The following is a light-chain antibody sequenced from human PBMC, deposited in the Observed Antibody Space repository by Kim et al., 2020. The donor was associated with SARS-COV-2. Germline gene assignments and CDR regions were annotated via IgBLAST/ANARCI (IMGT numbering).Light chain of an antibody. Sequence: PGQGVTISCSGSSSNIGSNTVNWYQQLPGTAPKLLIYSNNQRPSGVPDRFSGSKSGTSASLAISGLQSEDEADYYCAAWDDSLNGLFGGGTKLTVL. V-gene: IGLV1-44*01. CDR3: AAWDDSLNGL. J-gene: IGLJ3*02. CDR1: SSNIGSNT. CDR2: SNN.